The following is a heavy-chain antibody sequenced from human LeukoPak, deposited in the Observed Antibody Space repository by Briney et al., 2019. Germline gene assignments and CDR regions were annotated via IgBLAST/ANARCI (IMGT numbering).Heavy chain of an antibody. J-gene: IGHJ6*02. V-gene: IGHV3-23*01. D-gene: IGHD3-10*01. CDR1: GFTFSSYA. CDR2: ISGSGGST. Sequence: GGSLRLSCAASGFTFSSYAMSWVRQAPGKGLEWVSAISGSGGSTYYADSVKGRFTFSGDNSKNTRYLQRNSLRAEDTAVYYCAKGDYGSGSYYDKYYYYGMDVWGQGTTVTVSS. CDR3: AKGDYGSGSYYDKYYYYGMDV.